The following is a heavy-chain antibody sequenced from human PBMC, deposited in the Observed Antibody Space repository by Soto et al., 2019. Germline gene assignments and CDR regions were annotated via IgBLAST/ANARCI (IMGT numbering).Heavy chain of an antibody. Sequence: ASVKLSCTASGYTITGYYMHWVRQAPEQGLEWMGWINPNSGGTNYAQKFQGWVTMTRDTSISTAYMELSRLRSDDTAVYYCARDLCSGGSCSRVYYYGMDVWGQGTTVTVSS. CDR2: INPNSGGT. CDR3: ARDLCSGGSCSRVYYYGMDV. D-gene: IGHD2-15*01. CDR1: GYTITGYY. V-gene: IGHV1-2*04. J-gene: IGHJ6*02.